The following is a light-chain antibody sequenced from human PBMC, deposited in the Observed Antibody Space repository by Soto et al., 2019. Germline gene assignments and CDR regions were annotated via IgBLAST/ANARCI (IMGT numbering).Light chain of an antibody. CDR3: QHYKSYPYT. J-gene: IGKJ2*01. Sequence: DIQMTQSLSTLSASVGDRVTITCRASQSISNWLAWYQQKPGKAPKLLIYKASSLESGVPSRFSGSGSGTEFTLTISSLQPDDFATYYCQHYKSYPYTFGQGTKLEIK. V-gene: IGKV1-5*03. CDR2: KAS. CDR1: QSISNW.